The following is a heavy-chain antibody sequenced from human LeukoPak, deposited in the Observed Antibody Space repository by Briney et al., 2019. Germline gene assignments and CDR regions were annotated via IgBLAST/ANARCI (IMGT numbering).Heavy chain of an antibody. CDR3: ARLIWFGDHYFDY. V-gene: IGHV3-66*01. D-gene: IGHD3-10*01. J-gene: IGHJ4*02. CDR2: IYSGGST. Sequence: GGSLRLSCAASGLTVSSNYMSWVRQAPGKGLEWVSVIYSGGSTYYADSVKGRFTISRDNSKNTLYLQMNSLRAEDTAVYYCARLIWFGDHYFDYWGQGTLVTVSS. CDR1: GLTVSSNY.